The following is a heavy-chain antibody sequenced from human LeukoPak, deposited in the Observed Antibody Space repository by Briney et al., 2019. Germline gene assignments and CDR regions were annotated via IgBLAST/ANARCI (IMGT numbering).Heavy chain of an antibody. D-gene: IGHD7-27*01. CDR2: IYYSGGT. CDR1: GASIRSGDYY. CDR3: ARETPGAGHFDY. Sequence: SQTLSLTCTVSGASIRSGDYYWSWIRQPPGKGLEWIGYIYYSGGTHYNPSLKSRVTMLVDTSKNQFSLKLTAVTAADTAVYYCARETPGAGHFDYWGQGSLVTVSS. V-gene: IGHV4-61*08. J-gene: IGHJ4*02.